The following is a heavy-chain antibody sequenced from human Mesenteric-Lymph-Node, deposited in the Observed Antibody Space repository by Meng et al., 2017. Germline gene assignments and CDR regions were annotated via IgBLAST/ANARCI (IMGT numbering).Heavy chain of an antibody. V-gene: IGHV4-39*07. CDR3: ARDKTNVVVVAAPYGMDV. D-gene: IGHD2-15*01. Sequence: GSLRLSCTVPGGSISSSSYYWGWIRQPPGKGLEWIGSIYYSGSTYYNPSLKSRVTISVDTSKNQFSLKLSSVTAADTAVYYCARDKTNVVVVAAPYGMDVWGQGTTVTVSS. CDR1: GGSISSSSYY. CDR2: IYYSGST. J-gene: IGHJ6*02.